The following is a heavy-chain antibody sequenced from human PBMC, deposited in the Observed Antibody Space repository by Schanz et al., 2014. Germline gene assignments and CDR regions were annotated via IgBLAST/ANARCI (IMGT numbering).Heavy chain of an antibody. D-gene: IGHD6-13*01. V-gene: IGHV1-69*02. CDR2: IIPILGIA. Sequence: QVQLVQSGAEVKKPGSSMKVSCKASGGTFSTYPINWLRQAPGQGLEWMGRIIPILGIANYAQNFQGRVTITADKSTFTAYMDVSSLRSEDTAVYYCASSGAGYSSSWDFDYWGQGTLVTVSS. CDR3: ASSGAGYSSSWDFDY. J-gene: IGHJ4*02. CDR1: GGTFSTYP.